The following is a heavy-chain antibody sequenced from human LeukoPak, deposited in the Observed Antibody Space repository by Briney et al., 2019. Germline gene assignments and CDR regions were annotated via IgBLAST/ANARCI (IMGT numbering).Heavy chain of an antibody. J-gene: IGHJ6*02. CDR2: IRYDDSIK. D-gene: IGHD4-17*01. V-gene: IGHV3-30*02. CDR1: GFSFSSSG. Sequence: GGSLRLSCAASGFSFSSSGIHWVRQAPGKELEWVAFIRYDDSIKYYADSVKGRFTISRDMSKNTVYLEMDSLRVEDTAVYYCARDLGTTVTTLGMDVWGQGATVTVSS. CDR3: ARDLGTTVTTLGMDV.